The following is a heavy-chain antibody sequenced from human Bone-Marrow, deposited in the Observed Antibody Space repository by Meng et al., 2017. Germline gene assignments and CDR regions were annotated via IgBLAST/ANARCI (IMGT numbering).Heavy chain of an antibody. J-gene: IGHJ4*02. D-gene: IGHD3-10*01. Sequence: GESLKISCAASGFTFSSYSMNWVRQAPGKGLEWVSSISSSSYIYYADSVKGRFTISRDNAKNSLYLQMNSLRAEDTAVDYCARDPRRGDYWGQGTLVTVSS. V-gene: IGHV3-21*01. CDR2: ISSSSYI. CDR3: ARDPRRGDY. CDR1: GFTFSSYS.